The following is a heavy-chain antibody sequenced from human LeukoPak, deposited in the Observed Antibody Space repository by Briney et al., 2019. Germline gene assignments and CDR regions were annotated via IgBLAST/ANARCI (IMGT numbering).Heavy chain of an antibody. V-gene: IGHV3-13*04. D-gene: IGHD2-15*01. CDR2: IDVAGDT. CDR1: GXTFSNYD. CDR3: ARGYCSGGTCAGSLDY. Sequence: GGSLRLSCAASGXTFSNYDMHWVRQVTGKGLEWVSAIDVAGDTFYPASVKGRFTISRENAKNSLYLQMNNLRAGDTAMYYCARGYCSGGTCAGSLDYWGQGTLVTVS. J-gene: IGHJ4*02.